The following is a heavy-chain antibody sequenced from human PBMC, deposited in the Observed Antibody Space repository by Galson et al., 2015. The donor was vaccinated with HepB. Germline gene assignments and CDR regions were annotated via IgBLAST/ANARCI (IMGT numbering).Heavy chain of an antibody. D-gene: IGHD6-19*01. J-gene: IGHJ4*02. CDR1: GFTFSNFA. V-gene: IGHV3-23*01. CDR3: LADTELVEFDY. Sequence: SLRLSCAASGFTFSNFAMSWVRQAPGKGLEWVSAITDSGTTYYADSVKGRFTISRDNSKNTLFLQMNSLRADDTAVYFCLADTELVEFDYWGQGPLVPVSS. CDR2: ITDSGTT.